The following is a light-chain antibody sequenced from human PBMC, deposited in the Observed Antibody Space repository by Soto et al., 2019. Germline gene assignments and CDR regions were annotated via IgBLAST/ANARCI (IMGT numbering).Light chain of an antibody. V-gene: IGKV3-20*01. J-gene: IGKJ1*01. Sequence: EILLTQSPGTLSLSPGEKATLSCRASQSVSSNYLAWYQQKPGQAPRPLIYGASSRAIGIPDRFSGSGSGTDFTLTISRLEPEDFAVYYCQQYGSLPWTFGQGTKVDI. CDR1: QSVSSNY. CDR2: GAS. CDR3: QQYGSLPWT.